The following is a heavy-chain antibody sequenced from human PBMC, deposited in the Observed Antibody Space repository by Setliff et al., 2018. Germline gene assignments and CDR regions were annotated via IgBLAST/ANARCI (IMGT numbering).Heavy chain of an antibody. D-gene: IGHD3-22*01. CDR3: ARTQTDYYDSSGYYYRYCDY. CDR1: GFTFSDYY. V-gene: IGHV3-11*04. CDR2: ISSSGSTI. Sequence: PGGSLRLSCAASGFTFSDYYMSWIRQAPGKGLEWVSYISSSGSTIYYADSVKGRFTISRDNAKNSLYLQMNSLRAEDTAVYYCARTQTDYYDSSGYYYRYCDYWGQGTLVTVSS. J-gene: IGHJ4*02.